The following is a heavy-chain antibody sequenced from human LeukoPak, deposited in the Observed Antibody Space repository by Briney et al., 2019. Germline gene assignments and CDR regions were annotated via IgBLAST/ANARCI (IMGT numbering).Heavy chain of an antibody. CDR3: ARDRYYYDSSGSTKSDAFDI. V-gene: IGHV4-59*12. J-gene: IGHJ3*02. CDR1: GGSISSYY. CDR2: IYYSGST. D-gene: IGHD3-22*01. Sequence: SETLSLTCTVSGGSISSYYWSWIRQPPGKGLEWIGYIYYSGSTNYNPSLKSRVTISVDTSKNQFSLKLSSVTAADTAVYYCARDRYYYDSSGSTKSDAFDIWGQGTMVTVSS.